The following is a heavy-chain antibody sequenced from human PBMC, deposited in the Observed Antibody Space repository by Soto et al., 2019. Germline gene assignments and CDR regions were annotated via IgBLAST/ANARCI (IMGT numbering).Heavy chain of an antibody. Sequence: ASVKVSCKASGYTFTSYGISWVRQAPGQGLEWMGWISAYNGNTNYAQKLQGRVTMTTDTSTSTAYMELRSLRSDDTAVYYCARDTLRHKAVAPKYNWFDPWSQGTLVTVSS. J-gene: IGHJ5*02. CDR1: GYTFTSYG. CDR2: ISAYNGNT. D-gene: IGHD6-19*01. V-gene: IGHV1-18*01. CDR3: ARDTLRHKAVAPKYNWFDP.